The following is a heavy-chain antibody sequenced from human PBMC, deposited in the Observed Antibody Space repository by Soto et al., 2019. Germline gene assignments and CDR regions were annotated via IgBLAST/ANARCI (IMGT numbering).Heavy chain of an antibody. CDR1: GFTFSSYW. J-gene: IGHJ4*02. CDR3: ARDLYRSKVTTN. V-gene: IGHV3-7*01. CDR2: IKPDGSAK. D-gene: IGHD1-26*01. Sequence: GGSLRLTCAGSGFTFSSYWMNWVRKAPGKGLEWVANIKPDGSAKSYLNSRDGRFTITSDNHNTPLYLEMTSLRAEDTAGYYCARDLYRSKVTTNWGQGTLVTVSS.